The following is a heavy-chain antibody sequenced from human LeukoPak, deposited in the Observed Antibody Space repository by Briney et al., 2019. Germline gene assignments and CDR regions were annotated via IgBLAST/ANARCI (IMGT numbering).Heavy chain of an antibody. Sequence: QSGGSLRLSCAASGFTFSSYEMNWVRQAPGKGLEWVSYISSSGSTIYYADSVKGRCTISRDNAKNSLYLQMNSLRAEDTAVYYCARDSSGWHSLDYWGQGTLVTVSS. CDR3: ARDSSGWHSLDY. CDR2: ISSSGSTI. V-gene: IGHV3-48*03. D-gene: IGHD6-19*01. CDR1: GFTFSSYE. J-gene: IGHJ4*02.